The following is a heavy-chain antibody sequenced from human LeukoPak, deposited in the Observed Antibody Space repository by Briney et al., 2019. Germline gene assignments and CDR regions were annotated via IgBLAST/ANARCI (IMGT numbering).Heavy chain of an antibody. CDR3: ARRISGSQNDY. CDR1: GFTVISHY. CDR2: ISGSGSAT. Sequence: GGSLRLSCAASGFTVISHYMNWVRQAPGKGLEWVSAISGSGSATYFADSAKGRFTISRDNSKDTLYLQMNSLRADDTAVYYCARRISGSQNDYWGQGTLVTVSS. J-gene: IGHJ4*02. D-gene: IGHD3-10*01. V-gene: IGHV3-23*01.